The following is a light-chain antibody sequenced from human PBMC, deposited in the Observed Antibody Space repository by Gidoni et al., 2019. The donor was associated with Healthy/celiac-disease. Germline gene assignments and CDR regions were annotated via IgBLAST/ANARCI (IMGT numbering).Light chain of an antibody. CDR1: SPNIGAGYD. V-gene: IGLV1-40*01. J-gene: IGLJ2*01. CDR2: GNS. CDR3: QSYDSSLSGSV. Sequence: QSVLTQPPSVSGAPGQRVTISCTGSSPNIGAGYDVHWSQQLPGPAPKLLIYGNSNRPSGVPDRFSGSKSGTSASLAITGLQAEDEADYYCQSYDSSLSGSVVGGGTKLTVL.